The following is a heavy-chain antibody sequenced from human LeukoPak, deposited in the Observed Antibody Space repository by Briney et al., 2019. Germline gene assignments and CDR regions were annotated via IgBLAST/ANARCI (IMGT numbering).Heavy chain of an antibody. CDR1: GFTFSSYG. Sequence: PGGSLRLSCAASGFTFSSYGMTWVRQAPGKGPEWVSTINNRGSNTHYADSVKGRFTISRDNSKNTLYLQTNSLRAEDTAVYYCAKKSGAYGDYYYYDMDVWGQGTTVTVSS. V-gene: IGHV3-23*01. CDR2: INNRGSNT. J-gene: IGHJ6*02. CDR3: AKKSGAYGDYYYYDMDV. D-gene: IGHD4-17*01.